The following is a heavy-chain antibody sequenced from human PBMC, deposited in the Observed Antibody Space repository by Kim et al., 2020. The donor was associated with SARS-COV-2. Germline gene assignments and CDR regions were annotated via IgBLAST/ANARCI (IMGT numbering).Heavy chain of an antibody. CDR1: GFTFSSYG. V-gene: IGHV3-30*18. CDR2: ISYDGSNK. D-gene: IGHD6-13*01. Sequence: LSLTCAASGFTFSSYGMHWVRQAPGKGLEWVAVISYDGSNKYYADSVKGRFTISRDNSKNTLYLQMNSLRAEDTAVYYCAKAFTGAAVDAFDIWGQG. J-gene: IGHJ3*02. CDR3: AKAFTGAAVDAFDI.